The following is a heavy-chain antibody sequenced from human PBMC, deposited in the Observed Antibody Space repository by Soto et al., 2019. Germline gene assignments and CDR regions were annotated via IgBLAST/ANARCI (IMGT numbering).Heavy chain of an antibody. CDR2: IIPIFGTA. V-gene: IGHV1-69*13. CDR3: ARVKNSSGRRVGIGFDY. J-gene: IGHJ4*02. D-gene: IGHD6-19*01. Sequence: SVKVSCKASGGTFSSHAISWVRQAPGQGLEWMGGIIPIFGTANYAQKFQGRVTITADESTSTAYMELSSLRSEDTAVYYCARVKNSSGRRVGIGFDYWGQGTLVTVSS. CDR1: GGTFSSHA.